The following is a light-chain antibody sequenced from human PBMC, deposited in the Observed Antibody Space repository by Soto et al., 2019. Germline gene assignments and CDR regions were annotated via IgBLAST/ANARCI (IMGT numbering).Light chain of an antibody. CDR1: SSDVCGYNY. V-gene: IGLV2-11*01. J-gene: IGLJ1*01. CDR2: DVD. Sequence: QSVLAQPRSLSGSPGHSVTISCTGTSSDVCGYNYVSWYQHHTGKAPKLMIYDVDNRPSGVPGRFSGSKSGNTASLTISGLQAEDEADYYCCSNAGSYPFVFGTGTKVTVL. CDR3: CSNAGSYPFV.